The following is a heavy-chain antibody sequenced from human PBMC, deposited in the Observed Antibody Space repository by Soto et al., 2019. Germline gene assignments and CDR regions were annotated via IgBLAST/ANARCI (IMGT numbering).Heavy chain of an antibody. V-gene: IGHV1-69*13. CDR3: ARAGGYCSGNSCP. CDR2: IIPIIGTP. CDR1: GGNFRSYE. D-gene: IGHD2-15*01. Sequence: SVKVSRKASGGNFRSYETSWVRQAPGQGLEWMGWIIPIIGTPNYAQKFQGRVTITADDSTNTAYMVLSSLRSEDTAVYYCARAGGYCSGNSCPWGQGTLVTVSS. J-gene: IGHJ5*02.